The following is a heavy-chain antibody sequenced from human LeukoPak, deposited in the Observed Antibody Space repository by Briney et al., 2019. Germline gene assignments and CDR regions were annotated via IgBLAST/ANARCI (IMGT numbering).Heavy chain of an antibody. J-gene: IGHJ4*02. CDR3: ARARSTATSGYSSGWYLH. CDR1: GYTFTSYD. V-gene: IGHV1-8*03. CDR2: MNPNSGNT. D-gene: IGHD6-19*01. Sequence: GASVKVSCKASGYTFTSYDINWVRQATGQGLEWMGWMNPNSGNTGYAQKFQGRVTITRNTSISTAYMELSSLRSEDTAVYYCARARSTATSGYSSGWYLHWGQGTLVTVSS.